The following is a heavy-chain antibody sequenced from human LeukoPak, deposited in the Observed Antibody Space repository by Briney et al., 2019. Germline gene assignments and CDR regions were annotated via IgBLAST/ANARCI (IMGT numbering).Heavy chain of an antibody. CDR3: ARGGSGYDLGMPNFDY. V-gene: IGHV1-69*06. J-gene: IGHJ4*02. CDR2: IIPIFCTA. D-gene: IGHD5-12*01. CDR1: GGTFSSYA. Sequence: SVKVSCKASGGTFSSYAISWVRQAPGQGLEWMGGIIPIFCTANYAQKFQGRVTITADKSTSTAYMELSSLRSEDTAVYYCARGGSGYDLGMPNFDYWGQGTLVTVSS.